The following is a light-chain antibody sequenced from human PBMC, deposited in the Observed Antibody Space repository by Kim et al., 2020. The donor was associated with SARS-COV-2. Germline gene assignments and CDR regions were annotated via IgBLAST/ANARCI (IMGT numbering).Light chain of an antibody. J-gene: IGKJ5*01. CDR2: NAS. Sequence: SLSPGDRATPSCRASQSVDGYLAWLQQKPGQAPRLLISNASNRAAGVPARFSGSGSGTDFTLSISSLEPEDFAVYYCQQRRKSITFGQGTRLEIK. V-gene: IGKV3-11*01. CDR3: QQRRKSIT. CDR1: QSVDGY.